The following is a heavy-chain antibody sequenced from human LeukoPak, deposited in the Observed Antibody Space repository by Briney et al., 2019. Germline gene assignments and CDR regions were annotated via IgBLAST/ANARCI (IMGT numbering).Heavy chain of an antibody. D-gene: IGHD3-10*01. J-gene: IGHJ4*02. V-gene: IGHV3-23*01. CDR1: GFTFSSYA. CDR3: AKVRVRGVLFDY. Sequence: GGSLSLPCVASGFTFSSYAMSWVRQAPGKGLEWVSGISDTGGSTYYADSVKGRFTISRDNSKNTLYLQMNSLRAEDTAVYYCAKVRVRGVLFDYWGQGTLVTVSS. CDR2: ISDTGGST.